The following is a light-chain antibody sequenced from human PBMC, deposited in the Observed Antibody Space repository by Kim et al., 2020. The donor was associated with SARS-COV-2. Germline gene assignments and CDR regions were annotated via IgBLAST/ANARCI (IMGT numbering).Light chain of an antibody. J-gene: IGLJ3*02. CDR1: TGPVTSGHY. CDR2: DVG. V-gene: IGLV7-46*01. CDR3: LLDLLDVRV. Sequence: PGRNATLSGASRTGPVTSGHYPYWFQQKPGQAPRTLIYDVGQRHSWTPARFSGSLLGDRAALTISGAQDEDEAKYYCLLDLLDVRVFGGGTTLTVL.